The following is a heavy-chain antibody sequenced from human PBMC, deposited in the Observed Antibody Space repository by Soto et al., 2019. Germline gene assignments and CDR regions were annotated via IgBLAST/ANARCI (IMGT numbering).Heavy chain of an antibody. D-gene: IGHD3-16*01. CDR1: GFTFNMYG. J-gene: IGHJ6*03. CDR2: ISASGGST. CDR3: GKGQWGYYYMYV. Sequence: EVQLVESGGGLIQPGGSLRLACEASGFTFNMYGIVWVRQAPGKGLEWVSAISASGGSTYYADSVKGRFIISRDNSKNTVYVEMHSLRAEDTAVYYCGKGQWGYYYMYVWGVGTTVTVSS. V-gene: IGHV3-23*04.